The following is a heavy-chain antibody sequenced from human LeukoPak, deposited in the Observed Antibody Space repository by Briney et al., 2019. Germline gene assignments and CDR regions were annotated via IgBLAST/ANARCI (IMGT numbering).Heavy chain of an antibody. V-gene: IGHV3-23*01. CDR3: AKKGIAAAGDWFDP. J-gene: IGHJ5*02. D-gene: IGHD6-13*01. Sequence: PGGSLRLSCAASGFTFSSYAMSWVRQAPGKGLEWVSLITGSGGSTHYADSVKGRFTISRDNSKTTLYLQMNSLRAEDTAVYYCAKKGIAAAGDWFDPWGQGTLVTVSS. CDR1: GFTFSSYA. CDR2: ITGSGGST.